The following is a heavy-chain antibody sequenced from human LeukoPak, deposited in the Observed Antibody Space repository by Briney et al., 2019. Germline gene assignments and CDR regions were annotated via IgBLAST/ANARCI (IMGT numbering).Heavy chain of an antibody. CDR1: GFSMSAYW. V-gene: IGHV3-23*01. J-gene: IGHJ4*02. CDR2: ISGSGGST. D-gene: IGHD1-1*01. Sequence: PGGSLRLSCAASGFSMSAYWMSWVRQAPGKGLEWVSAISGSGGSTYYADSVKGRFTISRDNSKNTLYLQMNSLRAKDTAVYYCAKGAGYLVYWGQGTLVTVSS. CDR3: AKGAGYLVY.